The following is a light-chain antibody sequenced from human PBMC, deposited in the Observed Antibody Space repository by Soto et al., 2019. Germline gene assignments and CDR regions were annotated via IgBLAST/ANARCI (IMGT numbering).Light chain of an antibody. Sequence: QSALTQPASVSGSPGQSITISCTGTSSDVGGYNYVSWYQHHPGNAPKLMIYEVSNRPSGVSSRFSGSKSGNTASLTISGLLAEDESDYYCASYTTSHVVFGGGTKLTVL. CDR2: EVS. CDR3: ASYTTSHVV. V-gene: IGLV2-14*01. J-gene: IGLJ2*01. CDR1: SSDVGGYNY.